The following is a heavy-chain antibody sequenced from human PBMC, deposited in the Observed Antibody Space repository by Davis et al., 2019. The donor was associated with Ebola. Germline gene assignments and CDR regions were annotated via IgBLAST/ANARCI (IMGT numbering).Heavy chain of an antibody. CDR1: GYGFTAYW. Sequence: ASVKVSCKASGYGFTAYWIYWVRQAPGQGLEWMGSINLDSGGTNYAPKFQGRVTMTTDTSISTAYMDLSSLTSDDTAVFYCARELHGGEFNYWGQGTLVTVSS. CDR3: ARELHGGEFNY. CDR2: INLDSGGT. J-gene: IGHJ4*02. D-gene: IGHD3-16*01. V-gene: IGHV1-2*02.